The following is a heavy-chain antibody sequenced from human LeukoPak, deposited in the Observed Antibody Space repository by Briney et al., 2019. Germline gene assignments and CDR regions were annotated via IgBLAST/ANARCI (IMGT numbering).Heavy chain of an antibody. D-gene: IGHD5-18*01. Sequence: GASVKVSCKASGYTFTGYYMHWVRQAPGQGLEWMGWINPNSGGTNYAQKFQGRVTMTRDTSISTAYMELSRLRSDDTAVYYCARAVDTAMVSGYYYYYGMDVWGQGTTVTVSS. V-gene: IGHV1-2*02. CDR2: INPNSGGT. CDR3: ARAVDTAMVSGYYYYYGMDV. J-gene: IGHJ6*02. CDR1: GYTFTGYY.